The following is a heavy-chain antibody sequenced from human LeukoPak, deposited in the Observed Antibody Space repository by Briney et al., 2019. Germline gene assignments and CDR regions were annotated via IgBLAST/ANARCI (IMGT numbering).Heavy chain of an antibody. CDR3: ARFSASSLPKNLFDP. Sequence: GESLKISCTGSGYKFSDYWIGWMRQMPGRGLEWVGIIYPDDSETKSSPSFQGQVTISADKSINTAYLEWSSLKSSDTAIYYCARFSASSLPKNLFDPWGQGTLITVSS. J-gene: IGHJ5*02. D-gene: IGHD1-7*01. CDR1: GYKFSDYW. CDR2: IYPDDSET. V-gene: IGHV5-51*01.